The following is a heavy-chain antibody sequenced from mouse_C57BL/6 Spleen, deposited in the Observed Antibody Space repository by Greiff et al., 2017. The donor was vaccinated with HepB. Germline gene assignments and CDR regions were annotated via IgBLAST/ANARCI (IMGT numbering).Heavy chain of an antibody. J-gene: IGHJ4*01. CDR3: ARTEYGSSYYAMDY. D-gene: IGHD1-1*01. V-gene: IGHV14-2*01. CDR1: GFNIKDYY. Sequence: EVKLQESGAELVKPGASVKLSCTASGFNIKDYYMHWVKQRTEQGLEWIGRIDPEDGDTKYAPKFQGKATITADTSSNTAYLQLSSLTSEDTAVYYCARTEYGSSYYAMDYWGQGTSVTVSS. CDR2: IDPEDGDT.